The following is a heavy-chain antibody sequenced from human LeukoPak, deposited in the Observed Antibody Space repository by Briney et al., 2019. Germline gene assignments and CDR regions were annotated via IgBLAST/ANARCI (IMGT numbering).Heavy chain of an antibody. CDR1: GGSITSNF. J-gene: IGHJ5*02. Sequence: SETLSLTCTVSGGSITSNFWSWIRQPPGKGLEWLGYIYYTGSTNYNPSLKSRVTILVDTSKNQFSLKLSSVTAADAAVYYCARGPNYYGSGLTSNWFDPWGQGILVTVSS. V-gene: IGHV4-59*01. CDR2: IYYTGST. CDR3: ARGPNYYGSGLTSNWFDP. D-gene: IGHD3-10*01.